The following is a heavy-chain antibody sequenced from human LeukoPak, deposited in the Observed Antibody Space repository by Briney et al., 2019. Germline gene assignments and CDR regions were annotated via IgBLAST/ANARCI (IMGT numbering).Heavy chain of an antibody. D-gene: IGHD3-10*01. CDR1: GFTFDDYA. J-gene: IGHJ4*02. CDR2: ISWNSGSI. V-gene: IGHV3-9*03. Sequence: GRSLRLSCAASGFTFDDYAMHRVRRAPGKGLEWVSGISWNSGSIGYADSVKGRFTISRDNAKNSLYLQMNSLRAEDMALYYCAKSRDYYYGSGNFDYWGQGTLVTVSS. CDR3: AKSRDYYYGSGNFDY.